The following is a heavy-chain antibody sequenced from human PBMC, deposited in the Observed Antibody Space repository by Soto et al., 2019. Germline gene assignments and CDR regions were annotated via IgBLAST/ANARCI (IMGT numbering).Heavy chain of an antibody. J-gene: IGHJ4*02. CDR1: GFTFSSYA. V-gene: IGHV3-23*01. Sequence: EVQLLESGGGLVQPGGSLRLSCAASGFTFSSYAMSWVRQAPGKGLEWVSAISGSGGSTYYADSVKGRFTISRDNSKNTRSLQMNGLRAEDKAVYYCAKGPPQPAVGANMPVRYLDYGGQGTLVTVSS. CDR3: AKGPPQPAVGANMPVRYLDY. CDR2: ISGSGGST. D-gene: IGHD1-26*01.